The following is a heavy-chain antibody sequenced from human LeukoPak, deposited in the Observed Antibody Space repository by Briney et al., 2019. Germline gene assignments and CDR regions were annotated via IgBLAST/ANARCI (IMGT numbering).Heavy chain of an antibody. Sequence: SETLSLTCTVSGYSISSGYYWGWIRQPPGKGLEWIGSIYYSGTTHYNPSLESRGTISGDTSKNQFSLKLSSVTAADTAVYYCARGYNYYDSSGYYYDAFDIWGQGTMVTVSS. CDR3: ARGYNYYDSSGYYYDAFDI. V-gene: IGHV4-38-2*02. CDR1: GYSISSGYY. CDR2: IYYSGTT. J-gene: IGHJ3*02. D-gene: IGHD3-22*01.